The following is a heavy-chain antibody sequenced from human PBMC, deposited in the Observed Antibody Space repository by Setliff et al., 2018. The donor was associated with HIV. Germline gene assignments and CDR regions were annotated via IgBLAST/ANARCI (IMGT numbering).Heavy chain of an antibody. V-gene: IGHV4-34*01. CDR2: IHPTGHI. J-gene: IGHJ4*02. CDR3: ARDFVHLTNYYDSDRYVY. D-gene: IGHD3-22*01. CDR1: GGSLSSYH. Sequence: SETLSLTCAVYGGSLSSYHWNWIRQTPGKGLEWIGEIHPTGHINYNPSYKSRVTVSLDTSKIQFSLKLTSVTAADTAVYYCARDFVHLTNYYDSDRYVYWGQGTLVTAPQ.